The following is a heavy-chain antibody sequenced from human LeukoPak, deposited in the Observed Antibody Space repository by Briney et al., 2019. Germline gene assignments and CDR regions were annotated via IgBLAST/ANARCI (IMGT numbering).Heavy chain of an antibody. CDR3: ARASLGLAYHFDY. CDR2: ISSSSSYI. V-gene: IGHV3-21*01. J-gene: IGHJ4*02. Sequence: GGSLRLSCAASGFTFSSYSMNWVRQAPGKGLEWVSSISSSSSYIYYADSAKGRFTISRDNAKNSLYLQMNGLRAEDTAVYYCARASLGLAYHFDYWGQGTLVTVSS. D-gene: IGHD3-16*01. CDR1: GFTFSSYS.